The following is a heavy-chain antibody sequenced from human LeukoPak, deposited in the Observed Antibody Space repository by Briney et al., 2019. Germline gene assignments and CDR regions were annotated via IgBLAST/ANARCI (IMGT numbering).Heavy chain of an antibody. Sequence: PSETLSLTCAVYGGSFSGYYWSWIRQPPGKGLEWIGEINHSGSTNYNPSLKSRVTISVDTSKNQFSLKLSSVTAADTAVYYCARKGDYYDSSGYFDYWGQGTLVTVSS. J-gene: IGHJ4*02. V-gene: IGHV4-34*01. CDR1: GGSFSGYY. CDR3: ARKGDYYDSSGYFDY. CDR2: INHSGST. D-gene: IGHD3-22*01.